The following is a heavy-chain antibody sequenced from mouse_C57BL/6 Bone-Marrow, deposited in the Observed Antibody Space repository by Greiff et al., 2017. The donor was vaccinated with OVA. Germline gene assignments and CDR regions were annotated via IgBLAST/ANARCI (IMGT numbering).Heavy chain of an antibody. CDR2: ISDGGSYT. D-gene: IGHD2-1*01. J-gene: IGHJ2*01. CDR3: ARGYGNSFDY. V-gene: IGHV5-4*03. CDR1: GFTFSSYA. Sequence: EVKLVESGGGLVKPGGSLKLSCAASGFTFSSYAMSWVRQTPEKRLEWVATISDGGSYTYYPDNVKGRFTISRDNAKNNLYLQMSHLKSEDTAMYYCARGYGNSFDYWGQGTTLTVSS.